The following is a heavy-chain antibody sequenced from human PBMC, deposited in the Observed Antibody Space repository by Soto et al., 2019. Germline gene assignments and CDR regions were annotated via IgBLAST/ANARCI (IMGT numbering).Heavy chain of an antibody. J-gene: IGHJ3*02. D-gene: IGHD3-10*01. Sequence: PGGSLRLSCAASGFTFSSYAMSWVRQAPGKGLEWVSAISGSGGSTYYADSVKGRFTIFRDNSKNTLYLQMNSLRAEDTAVYYCAKDRMVRRVIPLAFDIWGQGTMVTVSS. V-gene: IGHV3-23*01. CDR3: AKDRMVRRVIPLAFDI. CDR2: ISGSGGST. CDR1: GFTFSSYA.